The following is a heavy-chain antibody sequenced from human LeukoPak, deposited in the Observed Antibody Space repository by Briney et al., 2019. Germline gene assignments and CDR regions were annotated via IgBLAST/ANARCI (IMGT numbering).Heavy chain of an antibody. CDR3: AREGPYSGRWYYFDY. V-gene: IGHV4-4*07. CDR1: GGSMRSYF. Sequence: PPETLSLTCTVSGGSMRSYFWSWIRQPAGKGLEWIGRIYSSGNTNYNPSLKSRVTMSVDTSKNQFSLKLTSVTAADTAFYYCAREGPYSGRWYYFDYWGQGILVTVSS. CDR2: IYSSGNT. D-gene: IGHD6-13*01. J-gene: IGHJ4*02.